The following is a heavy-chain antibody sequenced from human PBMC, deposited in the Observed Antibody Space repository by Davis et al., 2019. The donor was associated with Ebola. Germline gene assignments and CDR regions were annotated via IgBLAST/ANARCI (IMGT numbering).Heavy chain of an antibody. D-gene: IGHD5-12*01. CDR1: GGSFSAYY. CDR3: ARLRGYSGYALDY. Sequence: MPSETLSLTCAVYGGSFSAYYWSWIRQPPGKGLEWIGEINHSGSTNYNPSLKSRVTISVDTSKNQFSLKLSSVTAADTAVYYCARLRGYSGYALDYWGQGTLVTVSS. V-gene: IGHV4-34*01. CDR2: INHSGST. J-gene: IGHJ4*02.